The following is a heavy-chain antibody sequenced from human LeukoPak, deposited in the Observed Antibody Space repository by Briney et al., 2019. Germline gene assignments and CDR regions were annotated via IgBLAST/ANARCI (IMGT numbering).Heavy chain of an antibody. Sequence: ASVKVSCKASGYTFTSYAMHWVRQAPGQGLEWMGWISAYNGNTNYAQKLQGRVTMTTDTSTSTAYMELRSLRSDDTAVYYCARNYYDSRLDYWGQGTLVTVSS. CDR3: ARNYYDSRLDY. CDR1: GYTFTSYA. CDR2: ISAYNGNT. D-gene: IGHD3-22*01. V-gene: IGHV1-18*01. J-gene: IGHJ4*02.